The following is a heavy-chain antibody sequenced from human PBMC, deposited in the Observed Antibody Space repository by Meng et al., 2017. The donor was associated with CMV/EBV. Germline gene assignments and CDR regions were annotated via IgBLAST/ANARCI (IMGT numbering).Heavy chain of an antibody. V-gene: IGHV4-39*07. J-gene: IGHJ4*02. CDR1: GGSISSSSYY. CDR2: IYYSGST. CDR3: ARDLWYFDY. D-gene: IGHD3-10*01. Sequence: GSLRLSCTVSGGSISSSSYYWGWIRQPPGKGLEWIGGIYYSGSTYYNPSLKSRVTISVDTSKNQFSLKLSSVTAADTAVYYCARDLWYFDYWGQGTLVTVSS.